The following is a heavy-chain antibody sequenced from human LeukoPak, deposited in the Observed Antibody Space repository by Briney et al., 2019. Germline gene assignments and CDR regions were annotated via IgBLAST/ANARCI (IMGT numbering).Heavy chain of an antibody. CDR1: GYTFTSYD. CDR3: ARVYRVGAKYYYMDV. J-gene: IGHJ6*03. CDR2: MSPNSGKT. Sequence: ASVKVSCKASGYTFTSYDINWVRQATGQGLEWMGWMSPNSGKTGYAQKFQGRLTINRNTSINVVYMELSSLRSEDTAVYYCARVYRVGAKYYYMDVWGKGTTVTISS. D-gene: IGHD1-26*01. V-gene: IGHV1-8*03.